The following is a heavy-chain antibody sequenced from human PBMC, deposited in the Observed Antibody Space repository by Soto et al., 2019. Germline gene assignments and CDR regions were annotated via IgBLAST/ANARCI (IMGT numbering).Heavy chain of an antibody. D-gene: IGHD3-16*01. CDR1: GGSVISGGYY. J-gene: IGHJ4*02. CDR2: IYYSGST. CDR3: ARGGRNAHLAH. Sequence: SETLSLTCTVSGGSVISGGYYWTWIRQHPGKGLEWIGYIYYSGSTYYNPSLKSRLTISVDTSKNHFSLKLTSVTAADTAVYYCARGGRNAHLAHWGQGTLVTVSS. V-gene: IGHV4-31*03.